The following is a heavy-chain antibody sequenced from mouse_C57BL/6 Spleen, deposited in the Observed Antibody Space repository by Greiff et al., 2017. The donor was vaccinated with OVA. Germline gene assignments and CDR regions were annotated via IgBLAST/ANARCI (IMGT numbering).Heavy chain of an antibody. CDR1: GFTFSSYA. CDR2: ISDGGSYT. Sequence: EVKLMESGGGLVKPGGSLKLSCAASGFTFSSYAMSWVRQTPEKRLEWVATISDGGSYTYYPDNVKGRFTISRDNAKNNLYLQMSHLKSEDTAMYYCARDITTVVFDYWGQGTTLTVSS. CDR3: ARDITTVVFDY. J-gene: IGHJ2*01. D-gene: IGHD1-1*01. V-gene: IGHV5-4*01.